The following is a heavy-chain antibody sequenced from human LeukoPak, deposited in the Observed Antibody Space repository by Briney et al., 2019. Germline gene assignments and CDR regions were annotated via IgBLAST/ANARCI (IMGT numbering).Heavy chain of an antibody. V-gene: IGHV4-59*11. D-gene: IGHD2-2*01. CDR1: GGSISSHY. CDR2: IYYSGST. J-gene: IGHJ4*02. CDR3: ARVGGLVPAAGYYFDY. Sequence: SETLSLTCTVSGGSISSHYWSWIRQPPGKGLEWIGYIYYSGSTNYNPSLKSRVTISVDTSKNQLSLKPSSVTAADTAVYYCARVGGLVPAAGYYFDYWGQGTLVTVSS.